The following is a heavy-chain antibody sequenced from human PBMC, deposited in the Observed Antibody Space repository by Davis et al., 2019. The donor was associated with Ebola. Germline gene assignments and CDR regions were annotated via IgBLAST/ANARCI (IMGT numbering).Heavy chain of an antibody. D-gene: IGHD3-22*01. CDR1: GGSISSYY. Sequence: SETLSLTCTVSGGSISSYYWSWIRQPPGKGLEWIGEINHSGSTNYNPSLKSRVTISVDTSKNQFSLKLSSVTAADTAVYYCAREAMMVWFDPWGQGTLVTVSS. J-gene: IGHJ5*02. CDR3: AREAMMVWFDP. V-gene: IGHV4-34*01. CDR2: INHSGST.